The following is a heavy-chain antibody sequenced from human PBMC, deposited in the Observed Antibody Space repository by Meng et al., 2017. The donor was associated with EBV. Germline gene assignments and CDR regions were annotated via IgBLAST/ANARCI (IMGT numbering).Heavy chain of an antibody. V-gene: IGHV3-74*01. CDR1: GFTFSSYW. CDR3: ARGGGYSSSWYPD. CDR2: INSDGSST. D-gene: IGHD6-13*01. Sequence: VRLGEPRGGLVQPGGSLRISCADSGFTFSSYWMNGVRQAPGKGLVWFSRINSDGSSTSYADSVKGRFTISRDNAKNTLYLQMNSLRAEDTAVYYCARGGGYSSSWYPDWGQGTLVTVSS. J-gene: IGHJ4*02.